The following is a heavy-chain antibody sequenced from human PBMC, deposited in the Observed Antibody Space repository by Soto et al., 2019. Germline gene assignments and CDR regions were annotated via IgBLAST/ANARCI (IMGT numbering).Heavy chain of an antibody. D-gene: IGHD1-7*01. CDR3: ARLGPFAGTIYYFDY. V-gene: IGHV4-38-2*01. J-gene: IGHJ4*02. Sequence: PSETLSLTCAVSSFSISSGYYWGWVRQPPGKGLEWIGSIYHSGTTNYSPSLKSRVTISIDTSKNQFSLTLRSVTAADTAVYYCARLGPFAGTIYYFDYWGQGTLVTVSS. CDR2: IYHSGTT. CDR1: SFSISSGYY.